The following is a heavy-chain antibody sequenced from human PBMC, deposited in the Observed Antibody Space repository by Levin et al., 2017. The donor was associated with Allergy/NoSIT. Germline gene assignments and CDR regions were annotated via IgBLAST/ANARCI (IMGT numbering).Heavy chain of an antibody. J-gene: IGHJ6*02. V-gene: IGHV3-48*04. CDR1: GSTFETYS. D-gene: IGHD2-21*01. CDR2: ISSTNTAI. Sequence: PPGGSLRLSCEASGSTFETYSMSWVRQAPGKGPEWISYISSTNTAIYYADSVRGRFTISRDNAKNSLYLQMSSLRAEDTAVYYCARQVRDWSNYYGMDVWGQGTTVTVSS. CDR3: ARQVRDWSNYYGMDV.